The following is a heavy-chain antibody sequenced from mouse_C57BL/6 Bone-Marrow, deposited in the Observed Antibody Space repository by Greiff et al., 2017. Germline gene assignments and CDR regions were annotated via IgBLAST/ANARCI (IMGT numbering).Heavy chain of an antibody. D-gene: IGHD3-2*02. CDR3: ARPLDSSGYWFAY. V-gene: IGHV5-6*02. CDR2: ISSGGGYT. CDR1: GFTFSSYG. J-gene: IGHJ3*01. Sequence: DVMLVESGGDLVKPGGSLKLSCAASGFTFSSYGMSWVRQTPDKRPEWVATISSGGGYTYYPYSVKGQFTISRDNAKNTLYLQMSSLKSEDTAMYYCARPLDSSGYWFAYWGQGTLVTVSA.